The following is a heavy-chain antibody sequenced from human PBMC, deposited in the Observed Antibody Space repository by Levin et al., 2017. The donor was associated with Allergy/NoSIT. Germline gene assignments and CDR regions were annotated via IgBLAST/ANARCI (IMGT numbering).Heavy chain of an antibody. CDR3: ARDLGYCTNGVCYSSTNWFDP. CDR2: IYYSGST. CDR1: GGSISSYY. Sequence: GSLRLSCTVSGGSISSYYWSWIRQPPGKGLEWIGYIYYSGSTNYNPSLKSRVTISVDTSKNQFSLKLSSVTAADTAVYYCARDLGYCTNGVCYSSTNWFDPWGQGTLVTVSS. D-gene: IGHD2-8*01. V-gene: IGHV4-59*01. J-gene: IGHJ5*02.